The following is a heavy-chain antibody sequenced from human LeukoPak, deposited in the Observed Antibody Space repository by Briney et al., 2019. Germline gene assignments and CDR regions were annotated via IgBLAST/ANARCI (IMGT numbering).Heavy chain of an antibody. CDR1: GVTISRHY. D-gene: IGHD5-24*01. V-gene: IGHV3-53*01. Sequence: PGGSLRLSCAASGVTISRHYMSWVRQAPGKGLEWVALSYSGGSTYYADSVEGRFTISRDNSKSMLFLQMNSLRADDTPVYYCSRGPDVDGYIHAPFDYWGQGALVTVSS. CDR2: SYSGGST. J-gene: IGHJ4*02. CDR3: SRGPDVDGYIHAPFDY.